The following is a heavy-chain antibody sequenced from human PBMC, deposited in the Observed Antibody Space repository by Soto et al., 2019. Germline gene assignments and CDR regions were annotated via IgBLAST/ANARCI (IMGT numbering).Heavy chain of an antibody. D-gene: IGHD6-13*01. V-gene: IGHV1-69*13. CDR2: ITPIFGTA. CDR3: ARSVVAAGTGTFGYYYYGMDV. CDR1: GGTFSSYA. J-gene: IGHJ6*02. Sequence: SVKVSCKASGGTFSSYAISWVRQAPGQGLEWMGGITPIFGTANYAQKFQGRVTITADESTSTAYMELSSLRSEDTAVYYCARSVVAAGTGTFGYYYYGMDVWCQGTTVTVS.